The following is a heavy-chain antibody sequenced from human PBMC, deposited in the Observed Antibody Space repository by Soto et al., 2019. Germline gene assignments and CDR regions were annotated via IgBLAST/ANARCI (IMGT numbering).Heavy chain of an antibody. CDR1: GYSFITHW. D-gene: IGHD3-22*01. Sequence: PGESLKISCKGSGYSFITHWIAWVRQTPGEGLGWMGIINPADSDIRYSPSFQGQVTISVDKSINTAYLQWSSLKASDTATYYCTRPQSSGWYDFWGQGTLVTVS. CDR2: INPADSDI. J-gene: IGHJ5*01. V-gene: IGHV5-51*01. CDR3: TRPQSSGWYDF.